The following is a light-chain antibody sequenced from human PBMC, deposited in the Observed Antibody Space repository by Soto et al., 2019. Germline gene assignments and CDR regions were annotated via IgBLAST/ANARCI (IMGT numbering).Light chain of an antibody. J-gene: IGLJ2*01. Sequence: NFMLTQPHSVSESPGKTVTISCTRSSGSIASNYVQWYQQRPGSAPTTVIYEDNQRPSGVPDRFSGSIDSSSNSASLTISGLKTEDEADYYCQPYDSSNQVSGGGTKLTVL. CDR3: QPYDSSNQV. V-gene: IGLV6-57*04. CDR2: EDN. CDR1: SGSIASNY.